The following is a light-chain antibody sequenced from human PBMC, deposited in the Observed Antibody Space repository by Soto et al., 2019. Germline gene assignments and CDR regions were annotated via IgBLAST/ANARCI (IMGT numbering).Light chain of an antibody. J-gene: IGKJ5*01. CDR2: GAS. CDR1: QSVSSSY. Sequence: DIVLSQSPGTVSLSEGERAPLTCRTSQSVSSSYLAWYQQKPGQPPRLLIYGASSRATGIPDRFSGSGSGTDFTLTISRLEPEDFAVFYCQHYDSLPITFGQGTRLEIK. V-gene: IGKV3-20*01. CDR3: QHYDSLPIT.